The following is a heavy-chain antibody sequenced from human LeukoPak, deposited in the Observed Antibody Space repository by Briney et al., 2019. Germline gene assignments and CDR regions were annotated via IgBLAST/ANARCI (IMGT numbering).Heavy chain of an antibody. J-gene: IGHJ4*02. D-gene: IGHD6-19*01. CDR2: IIPIFGTA. CDR3: ARGKSGCFDY. V-gene: IGHV1-69*13. Sequence: SVNVSCTASGGTFSSYAISWVRQAPGQGLEWMGGIIPIFGTANYAQKFQGRVTITADESTSTAYMELSSLRSEDTAVYYCARGKSGCFDYWGQGTLVTVSS. CDR1: GGTFSSYA.